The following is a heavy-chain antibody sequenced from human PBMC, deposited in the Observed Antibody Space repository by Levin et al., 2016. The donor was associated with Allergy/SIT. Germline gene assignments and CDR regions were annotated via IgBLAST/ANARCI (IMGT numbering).Heavy chain of an antibody. CDR3: ARGLRYSSSWHGPWRAFDI. Sequence: WIRQPPGKGLEWIGEINHSGSTNYNPSLKSRVTISVDTSKNQFSLKLSSVTAADTAVYYCARGLRYSSSWHGPWRAFDIWGQGTMVTVSS. J-gene: IGHJ3*02. V-gene: IGHV4-34*01. CDR2: INHSGST. D-gene: IGHD6-13*01.